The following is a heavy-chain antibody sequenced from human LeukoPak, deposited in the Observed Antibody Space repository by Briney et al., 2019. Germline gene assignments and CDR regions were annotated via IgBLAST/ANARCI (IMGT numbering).Heavy chain of an antibody. J-gene: IGHJ4*02. V-gene: IGHV3-30*04. CDR3: ARDRGYFLDTSKSWIHDY. D-gene: IGHD3-22*01. CDR2: ISHDGSKE. CDR1: GFTFSSHA. Sequence: GGSLRLSCGAPGFTFSSHAMHWVRQTPGKGLEWVAVISHDGSKEYYRDSVEGRFTISRDKSTSTLYLQMNSLRREDTAVYYCARDRGYFLDTSKSWIHDYWGQGTLVIVSS.